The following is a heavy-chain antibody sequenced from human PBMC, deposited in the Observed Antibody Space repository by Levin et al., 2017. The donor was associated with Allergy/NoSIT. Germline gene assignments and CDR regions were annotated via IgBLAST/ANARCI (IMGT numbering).Heavy chain of an antibody. CDR1: GGSISSSSYY. Sequence: NPSETLSLTCTVSGGSISSSSYYWGWIRQPPGKGLEWIGSIYYSGSTYYNPSLKSRVTISVDTSKNQFSLKLSSVTAADTAVYYCARDFRIAVADHFDYWGQGTLVTVSS. V-gene: IGHV4-39*07. D-gene: IGHD6-19*01. CDR2: IYYSGST. J-gene: IGHJ4*02. CDR3: ARDFRIAVADHFDY.